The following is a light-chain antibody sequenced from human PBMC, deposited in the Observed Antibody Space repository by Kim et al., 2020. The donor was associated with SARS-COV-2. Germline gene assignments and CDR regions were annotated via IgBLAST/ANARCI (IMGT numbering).Light chain of an antibody. CDR1: ALPVQH. J-gene: IGLJ1*01. V-gene: IGLV3-25*03. Sequence: VSPGQTARVSCSGDALPVQHASWYQQESGRAPFLVIYKDSERPSGIPERFSGSSSGTTVTLTISGVQAEDDADYYCQSADSSGTYVFGSGTKVTVL. CDR3: QSADSSGTYV. CDR2: KDS.